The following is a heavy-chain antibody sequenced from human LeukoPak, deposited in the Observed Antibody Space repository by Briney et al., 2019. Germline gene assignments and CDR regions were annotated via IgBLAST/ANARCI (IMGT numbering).Heavy chain of an antibody. CDR3: ARIYDSSGYRTFDY. CDR1: GFTFSDYY. V-gene: IGHV3-11*03. Sequence: GGSLRLSCAASGFTFSDYYMSWIRQAPGKGLEWVSYISSSSSNTNYADSVKGRVTVSRDNAKKSLYLQMNGLRAEDTAVYYCARIYDSSGYRTFDYWGQGTLVTVSS. D-gene: IGHD3-22*01. CDR2: ISSSSSNT. J-gene: IGHJ4*02.